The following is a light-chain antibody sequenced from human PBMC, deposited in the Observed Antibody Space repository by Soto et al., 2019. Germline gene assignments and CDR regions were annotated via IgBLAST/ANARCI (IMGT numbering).Light chain of an antibody. V-gene: IGKV1-12*01. Sequence: IQMTRSPSSVSASVVDRFTITFRSSEDISTWLAWYQQKPGKAPKLLIYAASSLQSGVPSRFSGSGSGTDFTLTISSLQPEDFATYYCQQSYSTSITFGQGTRLEIK. CDR3: QQSYSTSIT. CDR1: EDISTW. J-gene: IGKJ5*01. CDR2: AAS.